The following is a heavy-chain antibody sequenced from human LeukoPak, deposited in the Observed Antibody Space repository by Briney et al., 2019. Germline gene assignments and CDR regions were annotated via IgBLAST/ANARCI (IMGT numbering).Heavy chain of an antibody. J-gene: IGHJ4*02. Sequence: GGSLGLSCAASGFSVSNYYMSWVRQAPGKGLEWVSVIYSGGNTYYTDSVKGRFTISRDNPKNTVFLQMGSLRGEDTAVYYCARCYYDGSGFHYYFDYWGQGTLVTVSS. CDR3: ARCYYDGSGFHYYFDY. D-gene: IGHD3-22*01. CDR2: IYSGGNT. V-gene: IGHV3-53*01. CDR1: GFSVSNYY.